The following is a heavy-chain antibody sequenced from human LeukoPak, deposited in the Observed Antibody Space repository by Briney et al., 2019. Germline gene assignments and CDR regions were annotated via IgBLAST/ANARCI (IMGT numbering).Heavy chain of an antibody. D-gene: IGHD6-6*01. CDR2: IYYSGST. J-gene: IGHJ4*02. V-gene: IGHV4-59*01. CDR3: ARLSSSSYFDY. CDR1: GGSISSYY. Sequence: SETLSLTCTASGGSISSYYWSWIRQPPGKGLEWIGYIYYSGSTNYNPSLKSRVTISVDTSKNQFSLKLSSVTAADTAVYYCARLSSSSYFDYWGQGTLVTVSS.